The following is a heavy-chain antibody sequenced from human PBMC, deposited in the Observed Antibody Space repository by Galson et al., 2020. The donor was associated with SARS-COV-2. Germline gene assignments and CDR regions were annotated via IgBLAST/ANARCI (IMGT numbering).Heavy chain of an antibody. Sequence: GESLKISCEASGFTVSSNYMSWVRQAPGKGLEWVSVIDRGDRTYYADSVKGRFIISRDNSKNILSLQMNSLRAEDTAVYYCARAGYERAFQYWGQGTLVTVSS. CDR2: IDRGDRT. V-gene: IGHV3-66*01. D-gene: IGHD2-2*03. CDR3: ARAGYERAFQY. CDR1: GFTVSSNY. J-gene: IGHJ1*01.